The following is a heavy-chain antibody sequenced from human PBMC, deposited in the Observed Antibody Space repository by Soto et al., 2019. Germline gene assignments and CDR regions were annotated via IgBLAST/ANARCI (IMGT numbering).Heavy chain of an antibody. D-gene: IGHD6-6*01. Sequence: GESLKISCKGSGYSFTSYWISWVRQMPGKGLEWMGRTDPSDSYTNYSPSFQGHVTISADKSISTAYLQWSSLKASDTAMYYCARQGGDSSSSPYYYYYYGMDVWGQGTTVTVSS. CDR1: GYSFTSYW. CDR3: ARQGGDSSSSPYYYYYYGMDV. CDR2: TDPSDSYT. J-gene: IGHJ6*02. V-gene: IGHV5-10-1*01.